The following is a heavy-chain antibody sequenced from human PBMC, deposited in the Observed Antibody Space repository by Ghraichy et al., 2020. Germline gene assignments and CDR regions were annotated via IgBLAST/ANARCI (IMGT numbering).Heavy chain of an antibody. J-gene: IGHJ4*02. V-gene: IGHV4-39*01. Sequence: SETLSLTCTVSGGSISSSSYYWGWIGQPPGKGLEWIGSIYYSGSTYYNPSLKSRVTISVDTSKNQFPLKLSPVTAADTAGYYCASQATVTTDWGQGTLVTVSS. CDR2: IYYSGST. D-gene: IGHD4-17*01. CDR1: GGSISSSSYY. CDR3: ASQATVTTD.